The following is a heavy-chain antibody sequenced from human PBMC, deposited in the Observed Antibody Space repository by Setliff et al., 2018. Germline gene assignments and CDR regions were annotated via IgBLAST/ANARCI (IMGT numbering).Heavy chain of an antibody. CDR3: TTAGSSDWVPIAY. Sequence: GGSLRLSCAASGFTFGDYAISWVRQAPGKGLEWVGRVKSKSEGGTTHYAGPVKGRITVSRDDSKNTLYLDLNSLQIEDTAVYYCTTAGSSDWVPIAYWGQGTLVTVSS. J-gene: IGHJ4*02. D-gene: IGHD3-10*01. CDR1: GFTFGDYA. CDR2: VKSKSEGGTT. V-gene: IGHV3-15*05.